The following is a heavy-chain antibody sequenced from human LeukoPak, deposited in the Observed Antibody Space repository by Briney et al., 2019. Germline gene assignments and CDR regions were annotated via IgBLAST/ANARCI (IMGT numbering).Heavy chain of an antibody. D-gene: IGHD1/OR15-1a*01. V-gene: IGHV3-7*01. Sequence: PGGSLRLSCAASGFTFSTYWMSWVRQAPGKGLEWVVNINPGGSDKYYVDSVRGRFTISRDNAENSLYLQVNSLRAEDTAVYYCTRDNNNLFDYWGQGTLVTVSS. CDR1: GFTFSTYW. CDR2: INPGGSDK. J-gene: IGHJ4*02. CDR3: TRDNNNLFDY.